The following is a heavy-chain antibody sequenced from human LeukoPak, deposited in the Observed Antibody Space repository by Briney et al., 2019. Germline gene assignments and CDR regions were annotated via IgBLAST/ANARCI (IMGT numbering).Heavy chain of an antibody. Sequence: GESLKISCKGSGYSFTSYWIAWVRQMPGKGLEWMGIIYPGDSDTRYSPSFQGQVTISADKSISTAYLQWSSLKASGTAMYYCARGRTYYYDSSSYYSGNDAFDIWGQGTMVTVSS. J-gene: IGHJ3*02. D-gene: IGHD3-22*01. CDR3: ARGRTYYYDSSSYYSGNDAFDI. CDR1: GYSFTSYW. CDR2: IYPGDSDT. V-gene: IGHV5-51*01.